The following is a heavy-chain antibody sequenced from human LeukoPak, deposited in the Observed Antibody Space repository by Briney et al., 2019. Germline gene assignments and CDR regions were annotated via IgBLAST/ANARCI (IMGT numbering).Heavy chain of an antibody. J-gene: IGHJ3*02. CDR2: IYYSGST. CDR1: GGSISSYY. Sequence: NPSETLSLTCTVSGGSISSYYWSWIRQPPGKGLEWIGYIYYSGSTNYNPSLKSRVTISVDTSKNQFSLKLSSVTAADTAVYYCARDLGLRSAFDIWGQGTMVTVSS. CDR3: ARDLGLRSAFDI. D-gene: IGHD5/OR15-5a*01. V-gene: IGHV4-59*01.